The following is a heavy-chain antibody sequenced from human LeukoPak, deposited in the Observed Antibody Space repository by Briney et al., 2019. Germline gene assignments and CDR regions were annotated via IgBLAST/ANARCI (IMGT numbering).Heavy chain of an antibody. J-gene: IGHJ4*02. CDR1: GGTFSSYA. D-gene: IGHD2-15*01. Sequence: SVKVSCKASGGTFSSYAISWVRQAPGQGLKWMGRIIPIFGTANYAQKFQGRVTITTDESTSTAYMQLSSLRSEDTAVYYCARDVGYCSGGSCSIHPGGDYWGQGTLVTVSS. CDR3: ARDVGYCSGGSCSIHPGGDY. V-gene: IGHV1-69*05. CDR2: IIPIFGTA.